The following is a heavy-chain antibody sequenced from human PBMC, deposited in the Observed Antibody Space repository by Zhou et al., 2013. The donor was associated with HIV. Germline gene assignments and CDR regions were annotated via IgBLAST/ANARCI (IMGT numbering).Heavy chain of an antibody. D-gene: IGHD3-16*01. Sequence: QVQLVQSGPEVKKPGASVKVSCWTSGYSFLTYDANWVRQVAGQGFEWLGWMNPNSGKTVYAEKFQGRVIMTSETSTTTAYLELSSLTYEDTAVYFCARGYAFDPWGQGTLVTVSS. CDR3: ARGYAFDP. CDR2: MNPNSGKT. CDR1: GYSFLTYD. J-gene: IGHJ5*02. V-gene: IGHV1-8*01.